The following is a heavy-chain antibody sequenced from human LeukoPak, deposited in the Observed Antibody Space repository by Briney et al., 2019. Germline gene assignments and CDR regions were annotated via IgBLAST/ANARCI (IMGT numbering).Heavy chain of an antibody. CDR2: ISAYNGNT. CDR3: AVSITMAYYYGMDV. Sequence: ASVKVSCKASGYTFTSYGISWVRQAPGQGLEWMGWISAYNGNTNYAQKLQGEVTMTTDTSTSTAYMELRSLRSDDTAVYYCAVSITMAYYYGMDVWGKGTTVTVSS. J-gene: IGHJ6*04. D-gene: IGHD3-10*01. CDR1: GYTFTSYG. V-gene: IGHV1-18*04.